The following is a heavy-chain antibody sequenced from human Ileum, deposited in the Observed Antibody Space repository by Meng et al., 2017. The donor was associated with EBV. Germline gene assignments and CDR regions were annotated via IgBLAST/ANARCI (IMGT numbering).Heavy chain of an antibody. Sequence: GPLRASGAGLVRPAGTLSLTCSVSGDSISKERWWSWVRQSPGKGLEWIGEIHHTRGPNYTPSLKSRVIISVDKSNNHFSLRLSAVTAADTAVYYCASNGAFSLDHWGQGTLVPSPQ. V-gene: IGHV4-4*02. CDR3: ASNGAFSLDH. CDR2: IHHTRGP. D-gene: IGHD2-8*01. J-gene: IGHJ4*02. CDR1: GDSISKERW.